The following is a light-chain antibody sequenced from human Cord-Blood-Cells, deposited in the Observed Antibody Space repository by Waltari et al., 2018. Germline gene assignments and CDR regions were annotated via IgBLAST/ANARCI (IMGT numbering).Light chain of an antibody. CDR3: SSYTSSSAV. CDR1: SSDVGGYNY. Sequence: QSALTQPASVSGSPGQSITISCTGTSSDVGGYNYVSWYQQHPGTAPNLMIYDVSKQPSWVSIRVAGARSGSAASRAISGLQAEDVADYYCSSYTSSSAVFGGGTKLTGL. J-gene: IGLJ2*01. CDR2: DVS. V-gene: IGLV2-14*01.